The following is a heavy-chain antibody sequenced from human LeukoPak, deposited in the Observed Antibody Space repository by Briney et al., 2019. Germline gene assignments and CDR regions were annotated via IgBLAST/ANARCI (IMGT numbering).Heavy chain of an antibody. V-gene: IGHV4-61*02. CDR1: GDSISSGDYY. Sequence: PSETLSLTCTVSGDSISSGDYYWSWIRQPAGKGLEWIGRISSSGSTNYNPSLKSRVTISVDTSKNQFSLKLSSVTAADTAVYYCARRMPYGDSPKHIYYYYYMDVWGKGTTVTISS. CDR2: ISSSGST. D-gene: IGHD4-17*01. J-gene: IGHJ6*03. CDR3: ARRMPYGDSPKHIYYYYYMDV.